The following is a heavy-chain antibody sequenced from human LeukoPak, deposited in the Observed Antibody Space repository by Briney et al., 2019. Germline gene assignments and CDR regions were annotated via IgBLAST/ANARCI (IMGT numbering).Heavy chain of an antibody. CDR3: VGGGSYLRYYFDY. V-gene: IGHV4-59*08. J-gene: IGHJ4*02. D-gene: IGHD1-26*01. CDR1: GGSISSYY. Sequence: SETLSLTCTVSGGSISSYYWSWIRQPPGKGLEWIGQIYYSGSTNYNPSLKSRVTISVDTSKNQFSLKLSSVTAADTAVCYCVGGGSYLRYYFDYWGQGTLVTVSS. CDR2: IYYSGST.